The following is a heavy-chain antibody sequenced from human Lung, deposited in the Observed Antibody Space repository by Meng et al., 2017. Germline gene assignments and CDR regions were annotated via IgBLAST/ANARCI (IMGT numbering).Heavy chain of an antibody. J-gene: IGHJ4*02. CDR3: ARDEDISAAGKLFGDY. D-gene: IGHD6-13*01. V-gene: IGHV1-2*06. Sequence: QVPLVQSGAEVRKPGASVKASCKPSGYNFPDYWLHWVRRAPGQGLEWMGRIDPKSGDTHYAQRFQGRVTMTGDTSISTAYMELSGLRSDDTAMYYCARDEDISAAGKLFGDYWGQGTLVTVSS. CDR1: GYNFPDYW. CDR2: IDPKSGDT.